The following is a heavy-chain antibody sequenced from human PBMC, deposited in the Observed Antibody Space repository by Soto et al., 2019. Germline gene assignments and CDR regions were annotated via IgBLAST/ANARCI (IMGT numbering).Heavy chain of an antibody. V-gene: IGHV3-21*01. D-gene: IGHD6-13*01. CDR1: GFTFSSYS. CDR3: ARDPTSSSLNWFDP. Sequence: GGSLRLSCAASGFTFSSYSMNWVRQAPGKGLEWVSSISSSSSYIYYADSVEGRFTISRDNAKNSLYLQMNSLRAEDTAVYYCARDPTSSSLNWFDPWGQGTLVTVSS. CDR2: ISSSSSYI. J-gene: IGHJ5*02.